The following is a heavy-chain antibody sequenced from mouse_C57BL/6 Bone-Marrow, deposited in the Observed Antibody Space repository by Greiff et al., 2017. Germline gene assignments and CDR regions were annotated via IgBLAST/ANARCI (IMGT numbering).Heavy chain of an antibody. CDR2: IYPSDSET. CDR1: GYTFTSYW. V-gene: IGHV1-61*01. CDR3: ARVEAMDY. J-gene: IGHJ4*01. Sequence: QVQLKQPGAELVRPGSSVKLSCKASGYTFTSYWMDWVKQRPGQGLEWIGNIYPSDSETHYNQKFKDKATLTVDKSSSTAYMQLSSLTSEDSAVYYCARVEAMDYWGQGTSVTVSS.